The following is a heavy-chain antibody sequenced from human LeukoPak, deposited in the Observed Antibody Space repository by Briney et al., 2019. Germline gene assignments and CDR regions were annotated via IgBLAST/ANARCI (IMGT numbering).Heavy chain of an antibody. CDR2: IIPIFGTA. V-gene: IGHV1-69*06. Sequence: SVKVSCKASGGTFSSYAISWVRQAPGQGLEWMGGIIPIFGTANYAQKFQGRVTITADKSTSTAYMELSSLRSEDTAVYYCARTYYYDSSGLLGYWGQGTLVTVSS. D-gene: IGHD3-22*01. CDR3: ARTYYYDSSGLLGY. J-gene: IGHJ4*02. CDR1: GGTFSSYA.